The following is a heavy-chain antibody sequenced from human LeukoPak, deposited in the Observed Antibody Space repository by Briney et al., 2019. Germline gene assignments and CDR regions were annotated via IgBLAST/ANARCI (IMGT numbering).Heavy chain of an antibody. V-gene: IGHV4-59*08. CDR3: ARHKIKNLTYYDFWSGPDSDAFDI. CDR1: GDSISSYY. CDR2: IYYSGST. Sequence: SETLSLTCTVSGDSISSYYWSWIRQPPGKGLEWIGYIYYSGSTNYNPSLKSRVTISVDTSKNQFSLKLSSVTAADTAVYYCARHKIKNLTYYDFWSGPDSDAFDIWGQGTMVTVSS. J-gene: IGHJ3*02. D-gene: IGHD3-3*01.